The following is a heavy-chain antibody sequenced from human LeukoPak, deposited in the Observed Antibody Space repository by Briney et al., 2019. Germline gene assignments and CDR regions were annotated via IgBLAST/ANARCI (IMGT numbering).Heavy chain of an antibody. CDR2: IYHSGST. CDR1: GYSISSGYY. J-gene: IGHJ4*02. D-gene: IGHD3-10*01. CDR3: ARDSCAYDAGVFHNN. Sequence: SETLSLTCAVSGYSISSGYYWGWIRQPPGKGLEWIGSIYHSGSTYYNPSLKSRVTISVDTSKNQFSLKLSSVTAADTAVYYCARDSCAYDAGVFHNNWGQGTLVTVSS. V-gene: IGHV4-38-2*02.